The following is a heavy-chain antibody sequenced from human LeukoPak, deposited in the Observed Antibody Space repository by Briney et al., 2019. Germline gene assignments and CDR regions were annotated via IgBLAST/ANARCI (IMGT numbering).Heavy chain of an antibody. CDR3: AREIAAAGIDY. CDR1: GFIFSDYY. J-gene: IGHJ4*02. V-gene: IGHV3-11*06. CDR2: ISSNSRST. D-gene: IGHD6-13*01. Sequence: GGPLRLSCAVSGFIFSDYYMSWSRQAPGKGLEWVSYISSNSRSTSYADSVKGRFTISRDNAKNSLYLQMNSLRAEDTAVYYCAREIAAAGIDYWGQGILVTVSS.